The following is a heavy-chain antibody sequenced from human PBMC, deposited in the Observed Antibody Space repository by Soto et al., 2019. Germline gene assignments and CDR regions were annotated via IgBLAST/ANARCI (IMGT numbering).Heavy chain of an antibody. Sequence: SVKVSCKASGGTFSSYAISWVRQAPGQGLEWMGGIIPIFGTANYAQKFQGRVTITADESTSTAYMELSSLRSEDTAVYYCARDGLLLRTGRWFDPSSQGTPVPVSS. J-gene: IGHJ5*02. CDR2: IIPIFGTA. CDR3: ARDGLLLRTGRWFDP. D-gene: IGHD3-22*01. V-gene: IGHV1-69*13. CDR1: GGTFSSYA.